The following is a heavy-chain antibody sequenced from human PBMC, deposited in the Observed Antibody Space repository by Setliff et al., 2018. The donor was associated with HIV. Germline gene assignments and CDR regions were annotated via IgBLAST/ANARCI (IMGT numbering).Heavy chain of an antibody. J-gene: IGHJ3*01. CDR3: ARDIPPEYPGFDL. D-gene: IGHD6-6*01. CDR1: GSRFSDYY. CDR2: ISSSGRTI. V-gene: IGHV3-11*04. Sequence: PGGSLRLSCAASGSRFSDYYMNWIRQAPGKGLEWISSISSSGRTIKYADSVKGRFTISRDNAKRSLYLQMNSLRVEDTAVYYCARDIPPEYPGFDLWGQGTVVTVSS.